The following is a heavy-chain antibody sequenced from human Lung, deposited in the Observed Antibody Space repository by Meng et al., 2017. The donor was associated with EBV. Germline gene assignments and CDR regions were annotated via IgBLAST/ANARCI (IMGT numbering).Heavy chain of an antibody. D-gene: IGHD6-19*01. J-gene: IGHJ4*02. V-gene: IGHV7-4-1*02. CDR3: ARDKIAVAGITGDY. Sequence: QVPLVLFGYGLKKPGASVKVSCKASGYTFTSYAMNWVRQAPGQGLEWMGWINTNTGNPTYAQGFTGRFVFSLDTSVSTAYLQISSLKAEDTAVYYCARDKIAVAGITGDYWGQGTLVTVSS. CDR1: GYTFTSYA. CDR2: INTNTGNP.